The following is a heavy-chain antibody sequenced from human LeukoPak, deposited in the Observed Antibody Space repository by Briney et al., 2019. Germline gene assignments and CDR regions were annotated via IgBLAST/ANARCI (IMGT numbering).Heavy chain of an antibody. CDR1: GGSIISNY. D-gene: IGHD3-10*01. CDR3: ARGGTYGSGRNQHTALDY. CDR2: IYGSGIT. J-gene: IGHJ4*02. Sequence: SETLSLTCTVSGGSIISNYWNWIRQPAGKGLEWIGRIYGSGITDYNPSLKSRVTMSLDTSKKQFSLKLRSVTAADTAVYYCARGGTYGSGRNQHTALDYWGQGTLVTVSS. V-gene: IGHV4-4*07.